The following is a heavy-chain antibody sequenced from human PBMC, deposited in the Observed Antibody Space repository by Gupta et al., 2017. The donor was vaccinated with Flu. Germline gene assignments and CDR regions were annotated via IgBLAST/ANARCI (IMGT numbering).Heavy chain of an antibody. CDR1: GFTFSDYG. CDR2: ISYDGTYK. J-gene: IGHJ4*02. D-gene: IGHD2-15*01. Sequence: QVQLVESGGGVVQPGRSLRLSCVVSGFTFSDYGMHWVRQAPGQGLEWVALISYDGTYKYSADSMKGRFTISRDNSKNTLYLQMNSLRGEDTAVYYCAKDQREFCSGGDCYTQIFHYWGQGTLVNVSS. V-gene: IGHV3-30*18. CDR3: AKDQREFCSGGDCYTQIFHY.